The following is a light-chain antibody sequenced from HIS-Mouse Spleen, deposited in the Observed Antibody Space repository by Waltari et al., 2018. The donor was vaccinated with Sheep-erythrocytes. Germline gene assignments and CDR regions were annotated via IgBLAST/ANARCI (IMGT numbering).Light chain of an antibody. CDR3: CSYAGSYNHV. CDR2: DVS. V-gene: IGLV2-11*01. Sequence: QSALTQPRSVSGSPGQSVTISCTGTSSDVGGYNYVSWYQQHPGKAPKLTIYDVSKRPSGVPDRFSGPKSGNTASRTISGLQAEDEADYYCCSYAGSYNHVFATGTKVTVL. CDR1: SSDVGGYNY. J-gene: IGLJ1*01.